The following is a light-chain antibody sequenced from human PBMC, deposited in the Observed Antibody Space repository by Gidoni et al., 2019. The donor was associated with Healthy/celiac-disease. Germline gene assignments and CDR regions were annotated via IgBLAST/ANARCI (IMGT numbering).Light chain of an antibody. CDR2: DAS. Sequence: DIQMTQSPSSLSASVGDRVTITCQASQDISNYLNWYQQKPGKAPKLLIYDASNLETGVPLSRFSGSGSGTDFTVTISSLQPEDIATYYCQQYDKLITFGPGTKVDIK. J-gene: IGKJ3*01. CDR3: QQYDKLIT. CDR1: QDISNY. V-gene: IGKV1-33*01.